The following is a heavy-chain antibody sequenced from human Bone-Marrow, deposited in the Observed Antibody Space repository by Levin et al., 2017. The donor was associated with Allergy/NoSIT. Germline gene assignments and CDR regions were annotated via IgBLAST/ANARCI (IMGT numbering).Heavy chain of an antibody. J-gene: IGHJ4*02. CDR3: AKGYFDY. V-gene: IGHV3-30*18. CDR2: ISYDGSNK. Sequence: GGSLRLSCAASGFTFSSYGMHWVRQAPGKGLEWVAVISYDGSNKYYADSVKGRFTISRDNSKNTLYLQMNSLRAEDTAVYYCAKGYFDYWGQGTLVTVSS. CDR1: GFTFSSYG.